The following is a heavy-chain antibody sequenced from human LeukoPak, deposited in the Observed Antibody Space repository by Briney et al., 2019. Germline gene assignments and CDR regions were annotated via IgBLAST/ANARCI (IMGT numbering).Heavy chain of an antibody. Sequence: ASVKVSCKASGYTFTGYYMHWVRQAPGQGLEWMGWISAYNGNTNYAQKLQGRVTMTTDTSTSTAYMELRSLRSDDTAVYYCARDGPRDGYNIYYYYYMDVWGKGTTVTVSS. CDR2: ISAYNGNT. V-gene: IGHV1-18*04. D-gene: IGHD5-24*01. J-gene: IGHJ6*03. CDR1: GYTFTGYY. CDR3: ARDGPRDGYNIYYYYYMDV.